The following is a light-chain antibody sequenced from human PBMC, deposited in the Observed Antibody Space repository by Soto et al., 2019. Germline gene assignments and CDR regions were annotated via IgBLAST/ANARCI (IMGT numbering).Light chain of an antibody. Sequence: IQLTQSPSSLSASVGDRVTITCPASQGISSFLAWYQQKPGKAPELLIYAASTLHSGVPSRFSGSGSGTDFTLTISSLQPEDFATYYCQQVNSYPSFGGGTKVEIK. J-gene: IGKJ4*01. CDR2: AAS. V-gene: IGKV1-9*01. CDR3: QQVNSYPS. CDR1: QGISSF.